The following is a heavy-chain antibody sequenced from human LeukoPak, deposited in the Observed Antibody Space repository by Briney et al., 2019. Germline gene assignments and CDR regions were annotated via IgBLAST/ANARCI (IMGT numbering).Heavy chain of an antibody. CDR2: ISWNSGSI. CDR1: GFTFDDYA. V-gene: IGHV3-9*01. CDR3: AKDLLATITSFDY. D-gene: IGHD5-24*01. J-gene: IGHJ4*02. Sequence: GGSLRLSCAASGFTFDDYAMHWVRQAPGKGLEWVSGISWNSGSIGYADSVKGRFTISRDNAKNSLYLQMNSLGAEDTALYYCAKDLLATITSFDYWGQGTPVTVSS.